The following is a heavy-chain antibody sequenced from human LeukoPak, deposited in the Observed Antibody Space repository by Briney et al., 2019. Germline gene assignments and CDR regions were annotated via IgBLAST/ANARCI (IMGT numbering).Heavy chain of an antibody. D-gene: IGHD1-26*01. V-gene: IGHV1-18*01. J-gene: IGHJ3*02. CDR3: ATGPIVGATRDAFDI. CDR2: ISAYNGNT. Sequence: ASVKVSCKASGYTFTGYGISWVRQAPGQGLEWMGWISAYNGNTNYAQKLQGRVTMTTDTSTSTAYMELRSLRSDDTAVYYCATGPIVGATRDAFDIWGQGTMVTVSS. CDR1: GYTFTGYG.